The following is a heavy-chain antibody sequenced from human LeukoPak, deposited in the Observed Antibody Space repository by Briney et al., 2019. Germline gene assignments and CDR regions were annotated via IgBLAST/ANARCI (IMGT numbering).Heavy chain of an antibody. Sequence: ASVKVSCKXSGYTFTSYGISWVPQAPGQGLEWMGRISAYNGNTNYAQKLQGRVTMTTDTSTSTAYVELRSLRSDDTAVYYCARSTYGYLDYWGQGTLVTVSS. D-gene: IGHD5-24*01. CDR2: ISAYNGNT. CDR3: ARSTYGYLDY. CDR1: GYTFTSYG. V-gene: IGHV1-18*01. J-gene: IGHJ4*02.